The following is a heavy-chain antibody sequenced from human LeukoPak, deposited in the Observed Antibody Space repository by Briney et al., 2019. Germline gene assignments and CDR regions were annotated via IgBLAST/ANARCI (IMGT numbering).Heavy chain of an antibody. V-gene: IGHV4-34*01. CDR1: GGSFSGYY. Sequence: SETLSLTCAVYGGSFSGYYWSWIRQPPGKGLEWIGEINHSGSTNYNPSLKSRVTISVDTSKNQFSLKLSYVTAADTAVYYCASLGSTVVTRYFDYWGQGTLVTVSS. CDR2: INHSGST. CDR3: ASLGSTVVTRYFDY. D-gene: IGHD4-23*01. J-gene: IGHJ4*02.